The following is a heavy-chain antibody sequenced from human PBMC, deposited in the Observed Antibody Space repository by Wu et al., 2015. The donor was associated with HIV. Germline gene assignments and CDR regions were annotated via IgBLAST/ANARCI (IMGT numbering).Heavy chain of an antibody. CDR3: ASSYYYDSSGLLLQALDY. Sequence: QVQLVQSGAEVKKPGSSVKVSCKASGGTFSSYAISWVRQAPGQGLEWMGRIIPIFGTANYAQKFQGRVTITADESTSTAYMELSSLRSEDTAVYYCASSYYYDSSGLLLQALDYVGQGTLGHRSP. J-gene: IGHJ4*02. CDR1: GGTFSSYA. D-gene: IGHD3-22*01. V-gene: IGHV1-69*13. CDR2: IIPIFGTA.